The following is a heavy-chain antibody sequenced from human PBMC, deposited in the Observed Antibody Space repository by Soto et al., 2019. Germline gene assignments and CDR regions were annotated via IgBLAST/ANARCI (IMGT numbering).Heavy chain of an antibody. V-gene: IGHV3-21*01. D-gene: IGHD3-10*01. J-gene: IGHJ6*02. CDR3: ARDSLYGSGTYYNSRTYYYYGMDV. CDR2: VSDRSNYM. Sequence: GGFLRLSCVASGFTFSTYSMNWVRQTPGKGLEWVSSVSDRSNYMYYADSVKGRFTISRDNAKNSLHLQMNSLRAEDTAVYYCARDSLYGSGTYYNSRTYYYYGMDVWGQGTTVTVSS. CDR1: GFTFSTYS.